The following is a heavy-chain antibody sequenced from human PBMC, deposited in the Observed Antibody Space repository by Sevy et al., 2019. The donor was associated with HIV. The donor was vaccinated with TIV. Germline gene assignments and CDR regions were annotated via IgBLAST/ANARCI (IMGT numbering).Heavy chain of an antibody. Sequence: SETLSLTCTVSGGSVSSGSYYWSWIRQPPGKGLEWIGYIYYSGSTNYNPSLKSRVTISVDTSKNQFSLKLSSVTAADTAVYCCARDYDGMDYWGQGTLVTVSS. CDR1: GGSVSSGSYY. CDR3: ARDYDGMDY. J-gene: IGHJ4*02. V-gene: IGHV4-61*01. CDR2: IYYSGST. D-gene: IGHD3-3*01.